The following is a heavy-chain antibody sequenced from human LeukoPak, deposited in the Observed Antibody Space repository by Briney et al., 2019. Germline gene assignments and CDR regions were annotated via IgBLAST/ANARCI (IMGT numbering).Heavy chain of an antibody. CDR3: AKDRGSSWYDAVDY. J-gene: IGHJ4*02. V-gene: IGHV3-9*01. D-gene: IGHD6-13*01. Sequence: QPGRSLRLSCAASGLTFDDYAMHWVRQAPGKGLEWVSGISWNSGSIGYADSVKGRFTISRDNAKNSLYLQMNSLRAEDTALYYCAKDRGSSWYDAVDYWGQGTLVTVSS. CDR1: GLTFDDYA. CDR2: ISWNSGSI.